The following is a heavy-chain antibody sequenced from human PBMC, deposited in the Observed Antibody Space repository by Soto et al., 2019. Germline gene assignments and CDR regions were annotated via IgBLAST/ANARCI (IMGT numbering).Heavy chain of an antibody. CDR3: ARNPLLGDYDSGRLDY. CDR1: GGTFSSYA. V-gene: IGHV1-69*13. CDR2: IIPIFGTA. J-gene: IGHJ4*02. Sequence: SVKVSCKASGGTFSSYAISWVRQAPGQGLEWMGGIIPIFGTANYAQKFQGRVTITADESTSTAYMELSSLRSEDTAVYYCARNPLLGDYDSGRLDYWGQGTLVTVSS. D-gene: IGHD3-22*01.